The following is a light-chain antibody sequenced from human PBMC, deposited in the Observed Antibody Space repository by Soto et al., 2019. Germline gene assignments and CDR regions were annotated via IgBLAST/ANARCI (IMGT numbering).Light chain of an antibody. V-gene: IGLV2-14*01. CDR2: EVS. CDR1: SSDVGGYNY. Sequence: QSVVTQPASVSGSPGQSITISCAGTSSDVGGYNYVSWYQQHPGKAPKLMIYEVSNRPSGVSNRFSGSKSGNTASLTISGLQAEDGADYYCSSYTSSSTPVFGTGTKVTVL. CDR3: SSYTSSSTPV. J-gene: IGLJ1*01.